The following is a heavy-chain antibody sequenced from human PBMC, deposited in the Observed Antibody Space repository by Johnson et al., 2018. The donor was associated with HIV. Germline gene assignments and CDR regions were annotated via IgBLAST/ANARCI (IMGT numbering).Heavy chain of an antibody. Sequence: VQLVESGGGLIQPGGSLRLSCAVSGFTVRSNYMSWVRQAPGKGLEWVSLIYSGGNTYYADSVKGRFTISRDNSKNTVYLQMNTLRAEDTAVYYCATGSVVVVTADGLLQLHDAFDIWGRGTMVTVSS. V-gene: IGHV3-53*01. D-gene: IGHD2-15*01. CDR1: GFTVRSNY. CDR3: ATGSVVVVTADGLLQLHDAFDI. J-gene: IGHJ3*02. CDR2: IYSGGNT.